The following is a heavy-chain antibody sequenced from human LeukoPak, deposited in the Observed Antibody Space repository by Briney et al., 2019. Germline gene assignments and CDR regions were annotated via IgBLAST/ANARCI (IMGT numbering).Heavy chain of an antibody. V-gene: IGHV3-30*03. J-gene: IGHJ4*02. CDR1: GFTFSSYG. CDR2: ISYDGSNK. CDR3: ASRSYSSSPGDY. Sequence: GGSLRLSCAASGFTFSSYGMHWVRQAPGKGLEWVAVISYDGSNKNYADSVKGRFTISRDNSKNTLYLQMNSLRAEDTAVYYCASRSYSSSPGDYWGQGTLVTVSS. D-gene: IGHD6-6*01.